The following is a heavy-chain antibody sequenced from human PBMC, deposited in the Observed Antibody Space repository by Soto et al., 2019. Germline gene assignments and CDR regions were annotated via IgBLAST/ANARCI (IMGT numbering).Heavy chain of an antibody. D-gene: IGHD6-19*01. CDR2: INPNSGGT. J-gene: IGHJ6*02. Sequence: ASVKVSCKASGYTFTGYYMHWVRQAPGQGLEWMGWINPNSGGTSYAQKFQGWVTMTRDTSISTAYMELSRLRSDDTAVYYCARGWLAYGGGYGMDVWGQGTTVTVS. CDR3: ARGWLAYGGGYGMDV. CDR1: GYTFTGYY. V-gene: IGHV1-2*04.